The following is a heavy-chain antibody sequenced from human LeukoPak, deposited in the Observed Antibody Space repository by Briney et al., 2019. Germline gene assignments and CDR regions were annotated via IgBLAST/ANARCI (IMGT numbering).Heavy chain of an antibody. D-gene: IGHD6-19*01. CDR3: ARNSGWYMYDY. Sequence: SETLSLTCTVSGGSISSYYWSWIRQPPGKGLEWLGYIYYSGSTSYNPSLESRVTISLDMSKNHFSLKLSSVTAADTAVYYCARNSGWYMYDYWGQGTLVTVSS. CDR1: GGSISSYY. J-gene: IGHJ4*02. CDR2: IYYSGST. V-gene: IGHV4-59*01.